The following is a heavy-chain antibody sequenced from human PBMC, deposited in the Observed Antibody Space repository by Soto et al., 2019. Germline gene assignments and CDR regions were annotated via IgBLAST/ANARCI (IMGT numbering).Heavy chain of an antibody. CDR1: GYTFTSYG. J-gene: IGHJ6*02. V-gene: IGHV1-18*01. Sequence: EASVKVSCKASGYTFTSYGISWVRQAPGQGLEWMGWISAYNGNTNYAQKLQGRVTMTTDTSTSTAYMELRSLRSDDTAVYYCARVRAEKKDIVATIFQKGYYYYYGMDVWGQGTTVTVSS. D-gene: IGHD5-12*01. CDR3: ARVRAEKKDIVATIFQKGYYYYYGMDV. CDR2: ISAYNGNT.